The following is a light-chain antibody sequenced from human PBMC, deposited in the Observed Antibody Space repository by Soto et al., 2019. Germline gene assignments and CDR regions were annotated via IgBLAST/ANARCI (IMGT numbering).Light chain of an antibody. V-gene: IGLV2-8*01. Sequence: QSALTQPPSASGSPGQSVTISCVGTSSDVGGYNFVSWYQQHPGKVPKLMIYEVIKRPSGVPDRFSGSKSGNTASLTVSGLHAEDEADYYCSSYSGSDNFVVFGGGTKLTVL. CDR3: SSYSGSDNFVV. J-gene: IGLJ2*01. CDR2: EVI. CDR1: SSDVGGYNF.